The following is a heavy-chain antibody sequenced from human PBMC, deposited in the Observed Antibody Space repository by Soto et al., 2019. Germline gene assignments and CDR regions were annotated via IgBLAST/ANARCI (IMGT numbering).Heavy chain of an antibody. Sequence: PSETLSLTCAVSGGSISSSNWWSWVRQPPGKGLEWIGEIYHSGSTNYNPYLKSRVTITVEKSKKQFTLKLSSVTAVDTAVYYCARTNWNDVGFLGYWGQGTLVTVSS. CDR3: ARTNWNDVGFLGY. J-gene: IGHJ4*02. CDR2: IYHSGST. CDR1: GGSISSSNW. D-gene: IGHD1-1*01. V-gene: IGHV4-4*02.